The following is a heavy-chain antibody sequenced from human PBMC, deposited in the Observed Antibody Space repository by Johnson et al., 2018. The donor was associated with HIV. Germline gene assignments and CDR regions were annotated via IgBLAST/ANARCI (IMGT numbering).Heavy chain of an antibody. V-gene: IGHV3-20*04. CDR1: GFAFDHYA. J-gene: IGHJ3*02. D-gene: IGHD2-21*01. CDR2: ISWNGGST. Sequence: VQLVESGGAMVQPGGSLRLSCAVSGFAFDHYAMHWVRQAPGKGLEWVSLISWNGGSTGYADAVKGRFTISSDNAKNSLNLQMNSLRAEDTALYYCAGCGGDCSDAFDIWGQGTMVTVSS. CDR3: AGCGGDCSDAFDI.